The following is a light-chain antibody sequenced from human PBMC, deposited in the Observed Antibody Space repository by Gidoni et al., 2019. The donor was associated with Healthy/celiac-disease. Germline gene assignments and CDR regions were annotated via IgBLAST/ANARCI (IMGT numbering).Light chain of an antibody. J-gene: IGKJ2*01. V-gene: IGKV2-28*01. CDR3: MQALQTPT. CDR1: QRLLHSNGYNY. Sequence: DVVLTPSPLSLPVTPGGPASTFCSSTQRLLHSNGYNYLQWYLQKPGQSLQLLIYLGSNGASGVPDMFSGSGSGTDFTLKISRVEAEYVRFYYCMQALQTPTFGQGTKLEIK. CDR2: LGS.